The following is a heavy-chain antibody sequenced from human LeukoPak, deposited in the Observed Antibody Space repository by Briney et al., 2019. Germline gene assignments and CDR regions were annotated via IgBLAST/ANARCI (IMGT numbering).Heavy chain of an antibody. CDR3: ARDSVAAAGGLDYYYYMDV. Sequence: PGGSLRLSCAASGFTFSSYSMNWVRQAPGKGLEWVSSISSSSSYIYYADSVKGRFTISRGNAKNSLYLQINSLRAEDTAVYYCARDSVAAAGGLDYYYYMDVWGKGTTVTVSS. CDR1: GFTFSSYS. D-gene: IGHD6-13*01. J-gene: IGHJ6*03. V-gene: IGHV3-21*01. CDR2: ISSSSSYI.